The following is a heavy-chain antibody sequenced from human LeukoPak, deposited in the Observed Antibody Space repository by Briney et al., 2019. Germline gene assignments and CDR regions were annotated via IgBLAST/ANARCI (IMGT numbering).Heavy chain of an antibody. CDR3: AKPPLKIAAAGNYFDY. Sequence: GGSLRLSCAASGFTFSSYAMSWVRQAPGKGLEWVSTISGSGSGSSDSTYYADSVKGRFTISRDNSKNTLYLQMNSLRAEDTAVYYCAKPPLKIAAAGNYFDYWGQGTLVTASS. CDR1: GFTFSSYA. V-gene: IGHV3-23*01. D-gene: IGHD6-13*01. J-gene: IGHJ4*02. CDR2: ISGSGSGSSDST.